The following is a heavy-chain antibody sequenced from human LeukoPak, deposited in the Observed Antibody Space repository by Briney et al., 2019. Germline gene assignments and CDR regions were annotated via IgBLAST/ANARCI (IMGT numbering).Heavy chain of an antibody. V-gene: IGHV3-23*01. CDR3: AKDRGWSTGYSGSYLTV. J-gene: IGHJ4*02. CDR2: ISGSGGST. D-gene: IGHD1-26*01. Sequence: GGSLRLSCAASGFTFRSYDLSWVRQAPGKGLEWVSAISGSGGSTYYADSVKGRFTISRDNSKNTLYLQMKSLRAEDMAVYYCAKDRGWSTGYSGSYLTVWGQGTLVTVSS. CDR1: GFTFRSYD.